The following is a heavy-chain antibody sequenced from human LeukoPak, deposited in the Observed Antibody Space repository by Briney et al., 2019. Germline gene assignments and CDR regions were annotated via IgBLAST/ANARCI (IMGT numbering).Heavy chain of an antibody. CDR2: INTNTGNP. Sequence: GASVKVSCKASGYTFTSYAMNWVRQAPGQGLEWMGWINTNTGNPTYAQGFTGRFVFSLDTSVSTAYLQISSLKAEDTAVYYCARRGGFRVIDWLLFDAFDIWGQGTMVTVSS. D-gene: IGHD3-9*01. CDR3: ARRGGFRVIDWLLFDAFDI. CDR1: GYTFTSYA. J-gene: IGHJ3*02. V-gene: IGHV7-4-1*02.